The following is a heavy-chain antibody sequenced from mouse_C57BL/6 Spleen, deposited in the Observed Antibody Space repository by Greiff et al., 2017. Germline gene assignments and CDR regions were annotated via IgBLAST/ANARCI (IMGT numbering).Heavy chain of an antibody. D-gene: IGHD1-1*01. J-gene: IGHJ2*01. CDR2: IYPGSGNT. CDR3: AREAYYYGSKGDFDY. CDR1: GYSFTSYY. V-gene: IGHV1-66*01. Sequence: VQLQQSGPELVKPGASVKISCKASGYSFTSYYIHWVKQRPGQGLEWIGWIYPGSGNTKYNEKFKGKATLTADTSSSTAYMQLSSLTSEDSAVYYCAREAYYYGSKGDFDYWGQGTTLTVSS.